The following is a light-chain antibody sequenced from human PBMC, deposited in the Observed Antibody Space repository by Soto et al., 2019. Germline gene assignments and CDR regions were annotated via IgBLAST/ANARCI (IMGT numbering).Light chain of an antibody. CDR2: RND. Sequence: QSALTQPASLSGSPGQSITMSCSGSSSNIGSNDVFWYEQLPGTAPKLLIYRNDQRPSGIPDRLSGSKSGTSASLAISGLRSEDEADYYCATWDDSLNGVMFGGGTQLTVL. CDR1: SSNIGSND. J-gene: IGLJ3*02. CDR3: ATWDDSLNGVM. V-gene: IGLV1-47*01.